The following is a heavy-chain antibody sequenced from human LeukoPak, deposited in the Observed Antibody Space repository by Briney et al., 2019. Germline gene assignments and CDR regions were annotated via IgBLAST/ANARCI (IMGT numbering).Heavy chain of an antibody. J-gene: IGHJ4*02. V-gene: IGHV4-59*01. Sequence: SETLSLTCTVSGGSISTYYWSWIRQPPGKGLEWIGYIYYTGSTNYNPSLKSRVTLSVDTSKNQFSLNLSSVTAADTAVYYCARVDSINWYDSRRYFDYWGQGTLVTVSS. D-gene: IGHD6-13*01. CDR3: ARVDSINWYDSRRYFDY. CDR1: GGSISTYY. CDR2: IYYTGST.